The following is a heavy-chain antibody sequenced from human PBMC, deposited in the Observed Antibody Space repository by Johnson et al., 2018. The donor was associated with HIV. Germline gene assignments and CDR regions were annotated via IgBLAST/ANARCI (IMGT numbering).Heavy chain of an antibody. CDR2: IKQDGSEK. J-gene: IGHJ3*02. CDR1: GFTLGSYW. V-gene: IGHV3-7*05. CDR3: ARDPPTLGVGAFDI. Sequence: VQLVESGGGLVQPGGSLRLSCAASGFTLGSYWMTWVRQAPGKGLEWVANIKQDGSEKYYVDSVKGRFTISRDNAKNSLYLQMNSLRVEDTAVYYCARDPPTLGVGAFDIWGQWTMVTVSS. D-gene: IGHD3-16*01.